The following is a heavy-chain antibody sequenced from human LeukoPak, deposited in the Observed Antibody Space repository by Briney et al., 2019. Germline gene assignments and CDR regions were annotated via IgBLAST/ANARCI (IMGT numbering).Heavy chain of an antibody. CDR1: GGSVSGFY. V-gene: IGHV4-34*01. J-gene: IGHJ4*02. CDR2: ISLTGLT. Sequence: SETLSLTCTVSGGSVSGFYWTWIRQPPGQGLEWIGEISLTGLTHYNPSLESRVTVSLDKSKNQLSLNLTSVTAADTAVYYCSRENGAFSPFGYWGQGTLVTVLS. D-gene: IGHD2-8*01. CDR3: SRENGAFSPFGY.